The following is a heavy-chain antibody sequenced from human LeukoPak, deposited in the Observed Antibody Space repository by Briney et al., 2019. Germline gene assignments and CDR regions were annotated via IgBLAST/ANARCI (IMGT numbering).Heavy chain of an antibody. Sequence: GGSLRLSCAASGFTFSSYGMHWVRQAPGKGLEWVAVISYDGSNKYYADSVKGRFTISRDNSKNTLYLQMNSLRAEDTAVYYCARRGDGGRSFDLWGQGTLVTVSS. D-gene: IGHD4-23*01. CDR1: GFTFSSYG. CDR3: ARRGDGGRSFDL. J-gene: IGHJ4*02. V-gene: IGHV3-30*03. CDR2: ISYDGSNK.